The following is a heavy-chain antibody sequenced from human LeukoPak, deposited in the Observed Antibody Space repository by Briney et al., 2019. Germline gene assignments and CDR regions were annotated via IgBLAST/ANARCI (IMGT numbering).Heavy chain of an antibody. CDR2: INEDGSKI. D-gene: IGHD6-25*01. CDR3: ARAWASSGSY. Sequence: PGGSLRLSCAASGFTFSSYAMSWVRRAPGKGLEWVANINEDGSKIYFVDSVKGRFTISRDNAKNSVYLQMNSLRGEDTAVYYCARAWASSGSYWGQGTLVTVSS. V-gene: IGHV3-7*01. CDR1: GFTFSSYA. J-gene: IGHJ4*02.